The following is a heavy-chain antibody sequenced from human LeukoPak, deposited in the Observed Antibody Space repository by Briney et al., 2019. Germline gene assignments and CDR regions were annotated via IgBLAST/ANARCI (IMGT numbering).Heavy chain of an antibody. CDR3: AKSPSGRGGYNWFDP. D-gene: IGHD3-16*01. Sequence: SETLSLTCTVSGGSISGYYWSWIRQPAGKGLEWIGRVYTSGSTNYNPSLKSRVTMSIDTSKNQFSLNLSPVTAADTAMYYCAKSPSGRGGYNWFDPWGQGTLVTVSS. V-gene: IGHV4-4*07. CDR2: VYTSGST. CDR1: GGSISGYY. J-gene: IGHJ5*02.